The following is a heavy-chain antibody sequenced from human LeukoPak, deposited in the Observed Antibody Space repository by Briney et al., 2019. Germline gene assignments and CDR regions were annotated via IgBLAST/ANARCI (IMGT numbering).Heavy chain of an antibody. CDR1: GFTFSTYF. CDR3: AKGPPYCSSTSCYYYGMDV. J-gene: IGHJ6*04. Sequence: GRSLRLSCAASGFTFSTYFMHWVRQAPGKGLEWVADIASDGSHTFYVESVKGRFTISRDNSKNTLYLQMNSLKAEDTAVYYCAKGPPYCSSTSCYYYGMDVWGKGTTVTVSS. V-gene: IGHV3-30-3*01. CDR2: IASDGSHT. D-gene: IGHD2-2*01.